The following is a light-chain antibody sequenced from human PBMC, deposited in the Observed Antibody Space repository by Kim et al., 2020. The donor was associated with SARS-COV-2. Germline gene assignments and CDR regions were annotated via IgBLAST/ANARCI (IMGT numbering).Light chain of an antibody. CDR2: AAS. Sequence: ASVGDRVTITCRASQDIRNYLGWYQQKPGKAPKRLIYAASSLESGVPSRFSGRGSETDFTLTISSLQPEDFATYYCLQHNTYPLTFGQGTKVEIK. CDR1: QDIRNY. V-gene: IGKV1-17*01. J-gene: IGKJ1*01. CDR3: LQHNTYPLT.